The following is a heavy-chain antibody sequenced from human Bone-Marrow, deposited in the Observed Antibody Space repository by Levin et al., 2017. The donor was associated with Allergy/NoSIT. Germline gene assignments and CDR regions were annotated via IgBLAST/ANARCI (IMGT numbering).Heavy chain of an antibody. D-gene: IGHD6-13*01. CDR2: IYSGGST. CDR3: AGDGSSSKFDY. J-gene: IGHJ4*02. V-gene: IGHV3-53*01. CDR1: GFTVSSNY. Sequence: LSLTCAASGFTVSSNYMSWVRQAPGKGLEWVSVIYSGGSTYYADSVKGRFTISRDNSKNTLYLQMNSLRAEDTAVYYCAGDGSSSKFDYWGQGTLVTVSS.